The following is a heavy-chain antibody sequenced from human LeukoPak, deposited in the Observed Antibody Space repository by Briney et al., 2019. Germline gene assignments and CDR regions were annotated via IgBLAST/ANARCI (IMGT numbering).Heavy chain of an antibody. CDR3: ARESTTVRGPAYEPYYYYGMDV. Sequence: SQTLSLTCAISGDSVSSNSAAWNWIRQSPSRGLEWLGRTYYRSKWYNDYAVSVKSRITINPDTSNNQFSLQLNSVTPEDTAVYYCARESTTVRGPAYEPYYYYGMDVWGQGTTVTVSS. CDR2: TYYRSKWYN. CDR1: GDSVSSNSAA. V-gene: IGHV6-1*01. J-gene: IGHJ6*02. D-gene: IGHD4-17*01.